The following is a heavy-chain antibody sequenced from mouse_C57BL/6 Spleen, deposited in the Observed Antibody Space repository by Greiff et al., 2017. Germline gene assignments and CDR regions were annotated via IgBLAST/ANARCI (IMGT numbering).Heavy chain of an antibody. Sequence: QVQLQQSGAELARPGASVKLSCKASGYTFTSYGISWVKQSTGQGLEWIGEIYPRSGNTYYNEKFKGKATLTADKSSSTAYMELRSLTSEDSAVYFCAREDYYGSSRFAYWGQGTLVTVSA. J-gene: IGHJ3*01. CDR2: IYPRSGNT. CDR3: AREDYYGSSRFAY. V-gene: IGHV1-81*01. CDR1: GYTFTSYG. D-gene: IGHD1-1*01.